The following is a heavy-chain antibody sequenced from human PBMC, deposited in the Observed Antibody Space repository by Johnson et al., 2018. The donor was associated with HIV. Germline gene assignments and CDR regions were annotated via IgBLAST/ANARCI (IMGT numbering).Heavy chain of an antibody. D-gene: IGHD3-22*01. V-gene: IGHV3-30-3*01. CDR2: ISYDGSNK. J-gene: IGHJ3*02. CDR1: GFTFSDYY. CDR3: ARSQTRIVDGADAFEI. Sequence: QVQLVESGGGLVKPGGSLRLSCAASGFTFSDYYMSWIRQAPGKGLEWVAVISYDGSNKYYADSVKGRFTISRDNSKNTLYLQMNSRRAEDTAVYYCARSQTRIVDGADAFEIWGQGTMVTGSS.